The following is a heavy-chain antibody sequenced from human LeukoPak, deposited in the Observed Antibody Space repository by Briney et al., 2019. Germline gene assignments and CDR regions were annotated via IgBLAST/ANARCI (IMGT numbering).Heavy chain of an antibody. V-gene: IGHV3-23*01. D-gene: IGHD3-16*02. CDR3: AKAAGYDYVWGSYRYGDAFDI. J-gene: IGHJ3*02. CDR1: GLTFSSYA. Sequence: GGSLRLSCAASGLTFSSYAMSWVRQAPGKGLEWVSAISGSGGSTYYADSVKGRFTISRDNSKNTLYLQMNSLRAEDTAVYYCAKAAGYDYVWGSYRYGDAFDIWGQGTMVTVSS. CDR2: ISGSGGST.